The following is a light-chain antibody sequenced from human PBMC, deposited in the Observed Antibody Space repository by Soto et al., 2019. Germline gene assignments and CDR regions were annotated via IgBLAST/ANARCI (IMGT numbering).Light chain of an antibody. Sequence: QSVLTQPASVSGSPGQSITISCTGTSSDVGGYNYVSWYQQHPGKAPKLMIYDVSIRPSGVSIRFSGSKSGNTASLTISGLQAEDEADYYCSSYTSSSTLYVFGTGTKVTVL. CDR3: SSYTSSSTLYV. V-gene: IGLV2-14*01. CDR1: SSDVGGYNY. CDR2: DVS. J-gene: IGLJ1*01.